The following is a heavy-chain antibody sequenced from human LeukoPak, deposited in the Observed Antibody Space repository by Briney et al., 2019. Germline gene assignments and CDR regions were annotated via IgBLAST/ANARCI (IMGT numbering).Heavy chain of an antibody. Sequence: PGGSLRLSCVASGFIFSSYEMHWVRQTPGKGLEWVSAIIASGVSTFHADSVKGRFTISRDNSKNTLYLQMNSLRAEDTAVYYCARVIVGASAIDGMDVWGQGTTVTVSS. V-gene: IGHV3-23*01. CDR3: ARVIVGASAIDGMDV. D-gene: IGHD1-26*01. CDR1: GFIFSSYE. J-gene: IGHJ6*02. CDR2: IIASGVST.